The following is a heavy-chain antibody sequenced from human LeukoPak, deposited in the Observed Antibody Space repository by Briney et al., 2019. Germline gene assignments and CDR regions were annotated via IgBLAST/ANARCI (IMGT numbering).Heavy chain of an antibody. V-gene: IGHV3-21*01. CDR3: ARDALTADTSGYYFDY. CDR1: GFTFSSYG. Sequence: PGGSLRLSCAASGFTFSSYGMNWVRQAPGKGLEWVSSISGTSAYIYYADSVRGRFTISRDNAKNSLYLQMNSLRAEDTAVYFCARDALTADTSGYYFDYWGQGTLVTVSS. CDR2: ISGTSAYI. D-gene: IGHD3-22*01. J-gene: IGHJ4*02.